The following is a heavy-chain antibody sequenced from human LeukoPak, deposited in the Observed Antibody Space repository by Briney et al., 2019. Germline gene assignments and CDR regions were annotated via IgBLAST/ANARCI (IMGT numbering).Heavy chain of an antibody. CDR2: IYTSGST. V-gene: IGHV4-4*07. CDR3: ARHYYYDSSGYGPAFDI. Sequence: SETLSLTCTVSGGSIGSYYWSWIRQPAGKGLEWIGRIYTSGSTNYNPSLKSRVTMSVDTSKNQFSLKLSSVTAADTAVYYCARHYYYDSSGYGPAFDIWGQGTMVTVSS. D-gene: IGHD3-22*01. CDR1: GGSIGSYY. J-gene: IGHJ3*02.